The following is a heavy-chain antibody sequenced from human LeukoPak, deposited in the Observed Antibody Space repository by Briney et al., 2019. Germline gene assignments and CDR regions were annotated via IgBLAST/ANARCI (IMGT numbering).Heavy chain of an antibody. V-gene: IGHV3-21*01. CDR1: GFTFNSFT. Sequence: PGGSLRLSCAASGFTFNSFTMNWVRQAPGRGLEWVSSISSSSSYIYYTDSVKGRFTISRDNAKNSLFLQMDSLRAEDTAVYYCAKARIVVIPPADALDVWGQGTLVTVSS. CDR2: ISSSSSYI. CDR3: AKARIVVIPPADALDV. D-gene: IGHD3-22*01. J-gene: IGHJ3*01.